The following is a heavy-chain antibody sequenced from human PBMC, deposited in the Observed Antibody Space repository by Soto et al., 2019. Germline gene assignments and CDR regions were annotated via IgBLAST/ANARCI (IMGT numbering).Heavy chain of an antibody. D-gene: IGHD3-22*01. CDR3: ASEPPPYDSSGYYLLY. Sequence: PGGSLRLSCAASGFTFSSYAMHWVRQAPGKGLEWVAVISYDGSNKYYADSVKGRFTISRDNSKNTLYLQMNSLRAEDTAVYYCASEPPPYDSSGYYLLYWGQGTLVTVSS. CDR2: ISYDGSNK. J-gene: IGHJ4*02. CDR1: GFTFSSYA. V-gene: IGHV3-30-3*01.